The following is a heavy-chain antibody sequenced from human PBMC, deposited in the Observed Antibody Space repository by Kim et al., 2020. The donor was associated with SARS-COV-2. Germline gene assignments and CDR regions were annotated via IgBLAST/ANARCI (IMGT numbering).Heavy chain of an antibody. CDR2: FDPEDGET. Sequence: ASVKVSCKVSGYTLTELSMHWVRQAPGKGLEWMGGFDPEDGETIYAQKFQGRVTMTEDTSTDTAYMELSSLRSEDTAVYYCATPGGELGVFDYWGQGTLVTVSS. J-gene: IGHJ4*02. CDR1: GYTLTELS. CDR3: ATPGGELGVFDY. D-gene: IGHD1-26*01. V-gene: IGHV1-24*01.